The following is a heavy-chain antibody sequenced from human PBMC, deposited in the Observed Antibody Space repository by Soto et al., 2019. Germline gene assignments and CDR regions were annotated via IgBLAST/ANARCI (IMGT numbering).Heavy chain of an antibody. CDR3: ARVRERLQYFDWFYHFDY. CDR2: VYYNGGT. V-gene: IGHV4-59*01. D-gene: IGHD3-9*01. J-gene: IGHJ4*02. Sequence: PSETLSLTCTVFGGSISGYYWSWIRQPPGKGLEWIGYVYYNGGTKYNPSLKNRVSMSVDTSKNQLSLKLTSVTAADTAVYYCARVRERLQYFDWFYHFDYWGQGVLVTVSS. CDR1: GGSISGYY.